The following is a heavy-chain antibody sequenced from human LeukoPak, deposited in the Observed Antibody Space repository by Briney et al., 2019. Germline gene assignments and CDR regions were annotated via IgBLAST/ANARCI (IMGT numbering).Heavy chain of an antibody. CDR2: IKQDGSEK. CDR3: ARSFPYSGSYSYY. CDR1: GFTFTNYW. J-gene: IGHJ4*02. D-gene: IGHD1-26*01. Sequence: PGGSLRLSCAASGFTFTNYWMSWVRQAPGKGLEWVANIKQDGSEKYYVDSVKGRFTISRDNAKNSLYLQMNSLRAEDTAVYYCARSFPYSGSYSYYWGQGTLVTVSS. V-gene: IGHV3-7*01.